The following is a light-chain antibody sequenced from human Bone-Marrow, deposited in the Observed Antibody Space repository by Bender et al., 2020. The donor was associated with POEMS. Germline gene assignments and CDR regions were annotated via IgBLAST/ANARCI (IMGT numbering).Light chain of an antibody. J-gene: IGLJ2*01. Sequence: SFELTQAPSVSVSPGQTASLACSGDDLGDKYVSWYQQRPGHSPILVIYQDSKRPSGVPDRFSGSTSGKTATLTIRGAQAIDEADYHCQAWDIGTVGFGGGTKLTVL. CDR3: QAWDIGTVG. CDR2: QDS. V-gene: IGLV3-1*01. CDR1: DLGDKY.